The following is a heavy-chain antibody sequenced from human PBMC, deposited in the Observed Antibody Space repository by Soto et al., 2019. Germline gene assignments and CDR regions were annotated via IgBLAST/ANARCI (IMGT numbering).Heavy chain of an antibody. J-gene: IGHJ2*01. CDR1: GVSITPYF. D-gene: IGHD3-9*01. Sequence: QVQLQESGPGLVKPSETLSLTCTVSGVSITPYFWSWIRQAAGKAPEWVGHIYDSGRTTYNPSLKSRVTMFVSQTQVSLRLTSVTAADTAVYYCARHFDVDPSLDQYYFDLWGRGALVTVSS. V-gene: IGHV4-4*07. CDR2: IYDSGRT. CDR3: ARHFDVDPSLDQYYFDL.